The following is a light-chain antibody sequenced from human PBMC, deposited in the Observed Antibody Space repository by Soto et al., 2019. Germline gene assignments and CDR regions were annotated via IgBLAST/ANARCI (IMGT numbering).Light chain of an antibody. CDR3: AAWDDSRNGRV. J-gene: IGLJ1*01. CDR2: YDK. V-gene: IGLV1-44*01. Sequence: QSVLTQPPSASGTPGQRVTISCSGSNSNIGSNTVNWYQQLPGTAPKLLIYYDKLRPSGVPDRISGSKSGTSASLAISGLQSDDEADYYCAAWDDSRNGRVFGTGTKLTVL. CDR1: NSNIGSNT.